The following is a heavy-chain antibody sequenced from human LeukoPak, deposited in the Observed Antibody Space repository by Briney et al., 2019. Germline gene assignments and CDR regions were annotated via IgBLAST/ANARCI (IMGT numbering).Heavy chain of an antibody. CDR3: AGVLSVPRIAAAENDAFDI. CDR1: GYSFTTYW. J-gene: IGHJ3*02. V-gene: IGHV5-51*01. D-gene: IGHD6-13*01. CDR2: IYPGDSDT. Sequence: NPGESLKISCKGSGYSFTTYWIGWVRQMPGKGLEWMGIIYPGDSDTRYSPSFQGQVTISADKSISTAYLQWSSLKASDTAMYYCAGVLSVPRIAAAENDAFDIWGQGTMVTVSS.